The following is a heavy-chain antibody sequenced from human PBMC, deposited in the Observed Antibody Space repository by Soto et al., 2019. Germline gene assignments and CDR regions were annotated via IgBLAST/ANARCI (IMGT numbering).Heavy chain of an antibody. D-gene: IGHD6-19*01. CDR1: GCSISSGSY. Sequence: SETLSLTCTVSGCSISSGSYWAWIRQPPGKGPEWIASIYHGGTTFYNPSLKSRITISVDTSNNQFSLKLTSVTAADTAVYYCARVHVMVVAGSTFDYWGHGTLVTVSS. V-gene: IGHV4-38-2*02. J-gene: IGHJ4*01. CDR2: IYHGGTT. CDR3: ARVHVMVVAGSTFDY.